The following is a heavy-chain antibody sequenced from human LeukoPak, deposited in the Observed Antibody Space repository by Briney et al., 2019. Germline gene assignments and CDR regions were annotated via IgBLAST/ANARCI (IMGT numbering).Heavy chain of an antibody. CDR2: FTSRSAGGTI. V-gene: IGHV3-15*01. J-gene: IGHJ4*02. CDR1: GVTVSNTW. Sequence: PGGSLRLSCTASGVTVSNTWMSWVRQAPGKGLEWVGLFTSRSAGGTIHYAAPVQGGFTILAEDSKNTWYLQMNGLQIEDTGIYYCTTGGGTMDFWGQGTLVTVSS. D-gene: IGHD2-15*01. CDR3: TTGGGTMDF.